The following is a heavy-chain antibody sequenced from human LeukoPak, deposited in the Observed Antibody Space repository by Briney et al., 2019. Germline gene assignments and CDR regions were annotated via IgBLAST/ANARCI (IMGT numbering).Heavy chain of an antibody. V-gene: IGHV4-4*07. Sequence: SETLSLTCTVSGGSISSYYWSWIRQPAGKGLEWIGRIYTSGSTNYNPSLKSRVTMSVDTSKNQFSLKLSSVTAADTAVYYCARSSITMIVVVREDDAFDIWGQGTMVTVSS. CDR3: ARSSITMIVVVREDDAFDI. D-gene: IGHD3-22*01. CDR1: GGSISSYY. J-gene: IGHJ3*02. CDR2: IYTSGST.